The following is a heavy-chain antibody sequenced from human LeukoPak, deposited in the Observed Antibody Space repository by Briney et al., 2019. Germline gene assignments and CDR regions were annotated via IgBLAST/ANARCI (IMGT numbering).Heavy chain of an antibody. CDR2: IYYTGST. CDR1: GGSVSSGGYY. CDR3: AGDYYGSGVNWFDS. Sequence: SETLSLTCTVSGGSVSSGGYYWSWIRQPPGKGLEWIGYIYYTGSTNYSPSLKSRVTISVDTSKNQFSLKLSSVTAADTAVYYCAGDYYGSGVNWFDSWGQGTLVTVSS. J-gene: IGHJ5*01. D-gene: IGHD3-10*01. V-gene: IGHV4-61*08.